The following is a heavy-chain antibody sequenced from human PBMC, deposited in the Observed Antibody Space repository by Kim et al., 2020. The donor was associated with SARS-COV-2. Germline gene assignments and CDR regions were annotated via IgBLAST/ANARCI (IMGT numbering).Heavy chain of an antibody. D-gene: IGHD3-9*01. CDR2: INPSGGST. CDR1: GYTFTSYY. Sequence: ASVKVSCKSSGYTFTSYYMHWVRQAPGQGLEWMGIINPSGGSTSYAQKFQGRVTMTRDTSTSTVYMELSSLRSEDTAVYYCARGDEMYYDILTGYYSPHAYFDYWGQGTLSPSPQ. V-gene: IGHV1-46*01. J-gene: IGHJ4*02. CDR3: ARGDEMYYDILTGYYSPHAYFDY.